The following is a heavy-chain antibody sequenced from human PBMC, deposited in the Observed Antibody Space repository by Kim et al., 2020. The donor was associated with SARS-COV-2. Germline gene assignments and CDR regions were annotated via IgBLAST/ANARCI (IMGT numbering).Heavy chain of an antibody. J-gene: IGHJ6*02. Sequence: SVKVSCKSSGGTFSNSVISWVRQAPGQGLEWMGGIIPIFGIANSAPKFQGRVTITADKSTSTAYMELNSLTSEDSAIYYCARGLKTAQKFSSGSYYQYGMDVWGQGTTVTVSS. CDR3: ARGLKTAQKFSSGSYYQYGMDV. CDR2: IIPIFGIA. V-gene: IGHV1-69*10. CDR1: GGTFSNSV. D-gene: IGHD3-10*01.